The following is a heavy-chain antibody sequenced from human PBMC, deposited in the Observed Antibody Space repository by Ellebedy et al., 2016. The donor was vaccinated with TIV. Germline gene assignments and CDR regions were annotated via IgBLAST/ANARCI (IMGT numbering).Heavy chain of an antibody. D-gene: IGHD3-3*01. CDR2: MYNSGRS. CDR1: GASVNSGTYS. V-gene: IGHV4-61*01. J-gene: IGHJ4*02. CDR3: ARGVLSGFGQHFDY. Sequence: SETLSLXXSVSGASVNSGTYSWNWFRQPPGKGLEWIGYMYNSGRSNYNPSLKSRVTISVDSSKDQFSLNLQSETAVDTALYYCARGVLSGFGQHFDYWGQGTLVTVS.